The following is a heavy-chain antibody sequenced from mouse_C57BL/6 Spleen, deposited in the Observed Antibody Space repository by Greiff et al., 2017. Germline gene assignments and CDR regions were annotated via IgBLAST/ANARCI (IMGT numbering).Heavy chain of an antibody. J-gene: IGHJ3*01. CDR3: ARELKYYGSAY. Sequence: VKLQQSGAELVRPGASVKLSCKASGYTFTDYYINWVKQRPGQGLEWIARIYPGSGNTYYNEKFKGKATLTAEKSSSTAYMQLSSLTSEDSAVYFCARELKYYGSAYWGQGTLVTVSA. V-gene: IGHV1-76*01. CDR1: GYTFTDYY. CDR2: IYPGSGNT. D-gene: IGHD1-1*01.